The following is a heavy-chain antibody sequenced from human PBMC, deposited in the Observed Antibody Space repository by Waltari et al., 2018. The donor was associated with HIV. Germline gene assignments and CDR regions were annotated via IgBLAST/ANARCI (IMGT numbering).Heavy chain of an antibody. CDR2: IYSSGST. CDR1: GGSIRSSYYY. V-gene: IGHV4-30-4*01. Sequence: QVQLQESGPGLVKPSQTLSLICTVSGGSIRSSYYYWSWIRQPPGKGLEWIGYIYSSGSTYYTPSLKSRLTISVDTSKNQFSLKLISVTAADTAAYYCARGVAGYGGHNPGNYFDYWGQGTLVTVSS. J-gene: IGHJ4*02. CDR3: ARGVAGYGGHNPGNYFDY. D-gene: IGHD5-12*01.